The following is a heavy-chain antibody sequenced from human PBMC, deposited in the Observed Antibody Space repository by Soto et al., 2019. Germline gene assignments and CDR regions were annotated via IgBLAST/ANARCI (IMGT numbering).Heavy chain of an antibody. Sequence: SETLSLTCTVSGGSISSDYWSWIRQPAGKGLEWIGRIYTSGSTNYNPSLQSRVTMSVDTSKNQFSLKLSSVTAADTAVYYCARDRGSYSQNYYYYYGMDVWGQGTTVTVSS. J-gene: IGHJ6*02. CDR2: IYTSGST. V-gene: IGHV4-4*07. CDR3: ARDRGSYSQNYYYYYGMDV. D-gene: IGHD1-26*01. CDR1: GGSISSDY.